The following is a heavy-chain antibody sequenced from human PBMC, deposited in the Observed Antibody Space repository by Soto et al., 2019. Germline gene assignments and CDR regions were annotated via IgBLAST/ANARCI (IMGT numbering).Heavy chain of an antibody. V-gene: IGHV1-69*06. Sequence: ASVKVSCKASGGTFNSHSISWVRQAPGQGLEWMGGIIPIFSTANYAQKFQGRVTITADKSTSTAYMELSSLRSEDTAVYYCARDHSGTWRSAMDVWGQGTTVTSP. CDR2: IIPIFSTA. CDR3: ARDHSGTWRSAMDV. CDR1: GGTFNSHS. D-gene: IGHD6-25*01. J-gene: IGHJ6*02.